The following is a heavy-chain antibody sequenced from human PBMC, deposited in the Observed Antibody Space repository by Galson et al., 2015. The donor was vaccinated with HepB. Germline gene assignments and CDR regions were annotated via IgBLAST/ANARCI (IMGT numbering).Heavy chain of an antibody. CDR2: ISAYNGNT. V-gene: IGHV1-18*01. D-gene: IGHD5-24*01. CDR1: GYTFTSYG. CDR3: ARVVSGDGYNYDYYYGMDV. Sequence: SVKVSCKASGYTFTSYGISWVRQAPGQGLEWMGWISAYNGNTNYAQKLQGRVTMTTDTSTSTAYMELRSLRSDDTAVYYCARVVSGDGYNYDYYYGMDVWGQGTTVTVSS. J-gene: IGHJ6*02.